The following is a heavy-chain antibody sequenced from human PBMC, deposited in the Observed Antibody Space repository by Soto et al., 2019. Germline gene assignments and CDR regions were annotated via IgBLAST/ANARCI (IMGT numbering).Heavy chain of an antibody. V-gene: IGHV1-69*13. CDR3: ARGPFVERERFLEWAPSEVAKWFDP. CDR1: GGTFSSYA. J-gene: IGHJ5*02. D-gene: IGHD3-3*01. CDR2: IIPIFGTA. Sequence: ASVKVSCKASGGTFSSYATSWVRQAPGQGLEWMGGIIPIFGTANYAQKFQGRVTITADESTSTAYMELSSLRSEDTAVYYCARGPFVERERFLEWAPSEVAKWFDPWGQGTLVTVSS.